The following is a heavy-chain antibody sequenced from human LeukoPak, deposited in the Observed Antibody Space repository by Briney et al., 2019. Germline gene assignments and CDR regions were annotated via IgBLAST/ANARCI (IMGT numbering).Heavy chain of an antibody. Sequence: PSETLSLTCAVYGGSFSGYYWSWIRQPPGKGLEWIGEINHSGSTNHNPSLKSRVTISVDTSKNQFSLKLSSVTAADTAVYYCGRGGRTGYSRSWHRSGKNWFDPWGQGTLVTVSS. J-gene: IGHJ5*02. CDR2: INHSGST. V-gene: IGHV4-34*01. CDR1: GGSFSGYY. D-gene: IGHD6-13*01. CDR3: GRGGRTGYSRSWHRSGKNWFDP.